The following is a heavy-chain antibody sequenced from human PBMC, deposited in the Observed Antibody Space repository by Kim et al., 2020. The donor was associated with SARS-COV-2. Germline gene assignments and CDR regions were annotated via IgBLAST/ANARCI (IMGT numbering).Heavy chain of an antibody. D-gene: IGHD6-13*01. J-gene: IGHJ4*02. V-gene: IGHV3-23*01. Sequence: YADSWRGRFTISRDNSKTTLYLQMNSRSAEDTAVYYCAKQSAAAGISYDYWGQGTLVTVSS. CDR3: AKQSAAAGISYDY.